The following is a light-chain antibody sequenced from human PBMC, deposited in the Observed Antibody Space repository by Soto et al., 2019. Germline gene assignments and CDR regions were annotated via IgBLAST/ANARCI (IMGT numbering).Light chain of an antibody. CDR2: YDD. CDR3: SSWDDTPTGIV. CDR1: SFNIGDNA. J-gene: IGLJ1*01. Sequence: QSVLTQPPSVAEAPRQRVTISCSGSSFNIGDNAVNWYQQFAGKAPKLLIYYDDLLPSGVSDRFSGSKSGTSASLVISGLHSDDDADYYCSSWDDTPTGIVFGTGTNLTVL. V-gene: IGLV1-36*01.